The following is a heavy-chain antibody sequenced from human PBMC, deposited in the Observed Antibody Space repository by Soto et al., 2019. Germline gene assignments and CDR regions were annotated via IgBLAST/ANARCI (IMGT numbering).Heavy chain of an antibody. Sequence: PGGSLRVSCAASGFNFGNYAMSWVRQAPGKGLECVSTFSGSVGSTYSAVSVKGRFTISRENSKNTLYFKMNILRADDTAVYYCAKGESLATVTTSLHYWGQGTLVTVYS. D-gene: IGHD4-17*01. CDR2: FSGSVGST. V-gene: IGHV3-23*01. J-gene: IGHJ4*02. CDR3: AKGESLATVTTSLHY. CDR1: GFNFGNYA.